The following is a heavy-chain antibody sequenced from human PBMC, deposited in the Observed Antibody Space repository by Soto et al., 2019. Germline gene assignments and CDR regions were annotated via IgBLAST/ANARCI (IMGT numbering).Heavy chain of an antibody. Sequence: PSETLSLTCAVYGGSFSDYYWSWIRQPPGKGLEWIGEISHSGSTNYNPSLKSRVTISVDTSKNQFSLKLSSVTAADTAVYYCAGKESVAHIWGQGTLVTVAS. CDR3: AGKESVAHI. CDR1: GGSFSDYY. V-gene: IGHV4-34*01. CDR2: ISHSGST. J-gene: IGHJ4*02. D-gene: IGHD6-19*01.